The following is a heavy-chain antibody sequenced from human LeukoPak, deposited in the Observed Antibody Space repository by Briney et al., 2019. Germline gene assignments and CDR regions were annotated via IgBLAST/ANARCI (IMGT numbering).Heavy chain of an antibody. CDR1: GGSFSGYY. CDR2: INYSGST. J-gene: IGHJ6*03. D-gene: IGHD6-6*01. Sequence: PSETLSLTCAVYGGSFSGYYWSWIRQPPGKGLEWIGEINYSGSTNYNPSLKSRVTISVDTSKNQFSLKLSSVSAADTAVLYISSLGRSIAARSLYYFYMDVWGKGTTVTVS. V-gene: IGHV4-34*01. CDR3: SSLGRSIAARSLYYFYMDV.